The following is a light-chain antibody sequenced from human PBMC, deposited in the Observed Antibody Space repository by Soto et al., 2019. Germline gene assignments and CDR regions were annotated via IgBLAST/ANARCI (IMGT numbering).Light chain of an antibody. J-gene: IGLJ1*01. Sequence: QSALAQPASVSGSPGQSITISCTGSSSDVGGFNSVSWYQQRPGNAPKVMIYDVTVRPSEVSNSFSGSKSGNTASLTISGLQTEDEADYYCFSYAGSNTYVFGTGTKVTVL. CDR3: FSYAGSNTYV. V-gene: IGLV2-14*01. CDR1: SSDVGGFNS. CDR2: DVT.